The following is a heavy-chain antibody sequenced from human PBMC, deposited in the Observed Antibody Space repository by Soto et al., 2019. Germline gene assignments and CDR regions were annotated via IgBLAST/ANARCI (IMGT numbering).Heavy chain of an antibody. J-gene: IGHJ4*02. CDR2: INHSGST. CDR1: GGSFSGYY. D-gene: IGHD6-13*01. CDR3: ARGYRSSSY. Sequence: SETLSLTCAVYGGSFSGYYWSWIRQTPGKGLEWIGEINHSGSTNYNPSLKSRVTISVDTSKNQFSLKLSSVTAADTAVYYCARGYRSSSYWGQGTLVTVSS. V-gene: IGHV4-34*01.